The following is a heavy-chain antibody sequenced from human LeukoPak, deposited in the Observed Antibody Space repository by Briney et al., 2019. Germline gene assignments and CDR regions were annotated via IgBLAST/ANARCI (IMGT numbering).Heavy chain of an antibody. Sequence: GGSLRLSCAASGFTFSSYSMNWVRQAPGKGLEWVSSISSSSSYIYYADSVKGRFTISRDNAKNTLYLQMNSLSAEDTAMYYCARDTGDFYFDSWGQGTLVTVSS. V-gene: IGHV3-21*01. J-gene: IGHJ4*02. CDR1: GFTFSSYS. D-gene: IGHD2-21*02. CDR2: ISSSSSYI. CDR3: ARDTGDFYFDS.